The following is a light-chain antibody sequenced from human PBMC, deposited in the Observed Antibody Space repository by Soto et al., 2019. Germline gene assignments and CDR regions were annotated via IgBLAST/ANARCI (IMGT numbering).Light chain of an antibody. CDR2: KAS. CDR3: QQYYSYPWT. CDR1: QSIDNL. J-gene: IGKJ1*01. Sequence: DIHVTQSPSTLSASVGDRVAITCRASQSIDNLLVWYQQKPGKAPKLLIYKASKLESGVPSGFSGSGSGTDFTLTINGLQTDDFANYYGQQYYSYPWTFGQSTEVDIK. V-gene: IGKV1-5*03.